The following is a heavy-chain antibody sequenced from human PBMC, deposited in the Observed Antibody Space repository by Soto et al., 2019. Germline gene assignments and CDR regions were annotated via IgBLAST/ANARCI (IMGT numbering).Heavy chain of an antibody. J-gene: IGHJ4*02. CDR2: VNPNNGHT. V-gene: IGHV1-8*01. CDR1: GYTFTSYD. CDR3: VRLFYYGSGSWVE. Sequence: QVQLVQSGAEVKKPGASVKVSCKASGYTFTSYDIKWVRQATGQGLEWMGWVNPNNGHTGYAQKFQGRVTMTRNTSISTAYMELDSLRSEDTAVYYCVRLFYYGSGSWVEWGQGTLVTVSS. D-gene: IGHD3-10*01.